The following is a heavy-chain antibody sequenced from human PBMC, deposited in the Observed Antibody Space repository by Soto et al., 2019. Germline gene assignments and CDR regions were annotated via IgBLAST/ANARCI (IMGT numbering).Heavy chain of an antibody. J-gene: IGHJ3*02. CDR2: ISWNSGSI. CDR3: AKDIGAGVAAAGTDLVAFDI. Sequence: GGSLRLSCAASGFTFDDYAMHWVRQAPGKGLEWVSGISWNSGSIGYADSVKGRFTISRDNAKNSLYLQMNSLRAEDTALYYCAKDIGAGVAAAGTDLVAFDIWGQGTMVTVSS. CDR1: GFTFDDYA. D-gene: IGHD6-13*01. V-gene: IGHV3-9*01.